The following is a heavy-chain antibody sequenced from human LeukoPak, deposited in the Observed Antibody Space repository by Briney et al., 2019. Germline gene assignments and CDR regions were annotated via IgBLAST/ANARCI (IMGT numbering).Heavy chain of an antibody. Sequence: PGGSLRLSCAGSGRYEMNWVRQAPGRGLEWVSYISSGGEHIHYADSVKGRFTISRDNAKNSLYLQMNSLRVEDTAVYYCASDKRGTRDIVFDYWGQGTLVTVSS. CDR2: ISSGGEHI. CDR1: GRYE. J-gene: IGHJ4*02. CDR3: ASDKRGTRDIVFDY. V-gene: IGHV3-48*03. D-gene: IGHD2-15*01.